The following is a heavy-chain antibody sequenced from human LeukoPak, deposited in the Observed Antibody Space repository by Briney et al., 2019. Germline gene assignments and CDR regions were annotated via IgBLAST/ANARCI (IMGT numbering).Heavy chain of an antibody. CDR1: GGTFSSYA. CDR3: ARDVRYRSSTSCGGNYYYMDV. V-gene: IGHV1-69*01. J-gene: IGHJ6*03. Sequence: GSSVKVSCKASGGTFSSYAISWVRQAPGQGLEWMGGIIPIFGTANYAQKFQGRVTITADESTSTAYMELSSLRSEDTAVYYCARDVRYRSSTSCGGNYYYMDVWGKGTTVTVSS. D-gene: IGHD2-2*01. CDR2: IIPIFGTA.